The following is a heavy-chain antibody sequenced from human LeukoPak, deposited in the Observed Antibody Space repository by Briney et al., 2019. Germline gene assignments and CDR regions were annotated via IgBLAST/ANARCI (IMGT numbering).Heavy chain of an antibody. CDR3: AKGGEIVVVTNNWFDP. V-gene: IGHV3-23*01. CDR1: GFTFSSYA. D-gene: IGHD3-22*01. J-gene: IGHJ5*02. CDR2: ISGSGGST. Sequence: GGSLRLSCAASGFTFSSYAMSWVRQAPGKGLEWVSAISGSGGSTYYADSVKGRFTISRDNSKNTLYLQMNSLRAEDTAVYYCAKGGEIVVVTNNWFDPWGQGTLVTVSS.